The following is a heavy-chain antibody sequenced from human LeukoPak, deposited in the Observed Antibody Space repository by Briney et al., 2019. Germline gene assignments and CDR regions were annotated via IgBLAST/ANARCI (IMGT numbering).Heavy chain of an antibody. J-gene: IGHJ3*02. Sequence: SETLSLTCTVSGGSISSSSYYWSWIRQPPGKGLEWIGYIYYSGSTNYNPSLKSRVTISVDTSKNQFSLKLSSVTAADTAVYYCARDMYYYDSSGYLVEGLDAFDIWGQGTMVTVSS. D-gene: IGHD3-22*01. CDR3: ARDMYYYDSSGYLVEGLDAFDI. CDR1: GGSISSSSYY. V-gene: IGHV4-61*01. CDR2: IYYSGST.